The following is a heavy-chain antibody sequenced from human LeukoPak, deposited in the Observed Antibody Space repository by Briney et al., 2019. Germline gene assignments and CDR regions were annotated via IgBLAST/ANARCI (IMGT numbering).Heavy chain of an antibody. CDR3: ARVVDTAMVAWFDP. D-gene: IGHD5-18*01. Sequence: SETLSLTCAVYGGSFSGYYWGWIRQPPGKGLEWIGEINHSGSTNYNPSLKSRVTISVDTSKNQFSLKLSSVTAADTAVYYCARVVDTAMVAWFDPWGQGTLVTVSS. J-gene: IGHJ5*02. V-gene: IGHV4-34*01. CDR2: INHSGST. CDR1: GGSFSGYY.